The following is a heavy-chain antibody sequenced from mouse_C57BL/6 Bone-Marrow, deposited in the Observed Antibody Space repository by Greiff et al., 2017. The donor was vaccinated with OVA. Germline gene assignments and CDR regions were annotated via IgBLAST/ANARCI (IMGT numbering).Heavy chain of an antibody. CDR1: GYSITSGYY. D-gene: IGHD1-1*01. CDR2: ISYSGST. CDR3: ARELRFYYFDY. V-gene: IGHV3-1*01. Sequence: EVKVEESGPGMVKPSQSLSPTCTVTGYSITSGYYWHWIRHFPGNKLEWMGYISYSGSTNYNPSLKSRISITHDTSKNHFFLKLNSVTTEDTATYYCARELRFYYFDYWGQGTTLTVSS. J-gene: IGHJ2*01.